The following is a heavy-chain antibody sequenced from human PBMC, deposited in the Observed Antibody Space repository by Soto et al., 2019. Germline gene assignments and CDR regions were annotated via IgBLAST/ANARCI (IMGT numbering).Heavy chain of an antibody. CDR3: VKDYYTFDP. J-gene: IGHJ5*02. D-gene: IGHD1-26*01. Sequence: PGGSLRLSCAASGFSFSGYAMSWVRQAPGQGLEWVSSISSGGSTYYADSVKGRFTISRDNSKNTLYLQMTSLRAGDTALYYCVKDYYTFDPWGQGTLVTVSS. CDR1: GFSFSGYA. V-gene: IGHV3-23*01. CDR2: ISSGGST.